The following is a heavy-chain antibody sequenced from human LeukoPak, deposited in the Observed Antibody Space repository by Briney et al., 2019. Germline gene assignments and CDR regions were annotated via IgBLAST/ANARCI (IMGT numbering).Heavy chain of an antibody. CDR2: ITTTFYT. J-gene: IGHJ4*02. Sequence: GGSLRLSCAASGFTFSSYSFNWVRQVPGKGLEWVSSITTTFYTYYADSVKGRFTISRDNAKNSLYLQMISLRAEDTAVYYCAKEGDNTGYRYFDDWGQGTLVTVSS. CDR1: GFTFSSYS. D-gene: IGHD3-22*01. CDR3: AKEGDNTGYRYFDD. V-gene: IGHV3-21*01.